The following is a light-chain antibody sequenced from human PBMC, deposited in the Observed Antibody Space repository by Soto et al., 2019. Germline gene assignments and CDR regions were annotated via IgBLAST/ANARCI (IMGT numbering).Light chain of an antibody. V-gene: IGLV2-8*01. J-gene: IGLJ3*02. CDR2: EVT. CDR1: SSDVGAYNY. CDR3: SSFASSNTSV. Sequence: QSALTQPPSASGSPGQSVTISCTGTSSDVGAYNYVSWYQQHAGKAPKLVIYEVTKRPSGVPDRFSGSKSANTASLTVSGLHAEDEADYYGSSFASSNTSVFGGGTKLTVL.